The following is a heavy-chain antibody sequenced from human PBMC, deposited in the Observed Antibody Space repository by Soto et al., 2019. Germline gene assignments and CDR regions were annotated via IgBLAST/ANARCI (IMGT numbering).Heavy chain of an antibody. Sequence: QPGGSLRLSCAASGFTFSSYGMHWVRQAPGKGLEWVAVISYDGSNKYYADSVKGRFTISRDNSKNTLYLQMNSLRAEDTAVYYCAKRGTYYDFWSGYEGLDYWGQGTLVTVSS. CDR2: ISYDGSNK. J-gene: IGHJ4*02. CDR3: AKRGTYYDFWSGYEGLDY. D-gene: IGHD3-3*01. CDR1: GFTFSSYG. V-gene: IGHV3-30*18.